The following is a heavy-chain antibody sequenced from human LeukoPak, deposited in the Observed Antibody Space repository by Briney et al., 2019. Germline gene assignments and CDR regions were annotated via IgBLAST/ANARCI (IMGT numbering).Heavy chain of an antibody. CDR3: ARGPPRREWELLSNYYYYYMDV. Sequence: ASVKVSCKASGYSFTDYYLHWVRQAPGQGLEWMGWINPKTGVTDYPQKLQGRVTMTTDTSTSTAYMELRSLRSDDTAVYYCARGPPRREWELLSNYYYYYMDVWGKGTTVTVSS. J-gene: IGHJ6*03. CDR2: INPKTGVT. V-gene: IGHV1-2*02. CDR1: GYSFTDYY. D-gene: IGHD1-26*01.